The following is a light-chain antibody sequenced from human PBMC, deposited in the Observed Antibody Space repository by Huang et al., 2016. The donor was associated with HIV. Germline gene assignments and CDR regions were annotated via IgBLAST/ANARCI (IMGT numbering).Light chain of an antibody. Sequence: EIVLTQSPGTLSLSPGERATLSCRASQTVRNSYLAWYQQKPGQVPRLLIYGAYNRAGGIPDRFSGSQSGIDFTLAISRLKPEDFAVYYCQQYGSSPRTFGQGTKLEIK. CDR1: QTVRNSY. CDR3: QQYGSSPRT. J-gene: IGKJ2*01. CDR2: GAY. V-gene: IGKV3-20*01.